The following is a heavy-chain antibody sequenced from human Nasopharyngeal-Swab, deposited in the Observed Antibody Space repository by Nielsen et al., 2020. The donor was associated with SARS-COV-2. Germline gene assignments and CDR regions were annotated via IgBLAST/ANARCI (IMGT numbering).Heavy chain of an antibody. V-gene: IGHV4-59*01. D-gene: IGHD1-26*01. CDR1: GGSISSNY. Sequence: SETLSLTCTVSGGSISSNYWNWIRQPPGKGLEWIGFMSYSGGTNYNPSPNRRVTISLDTSKNQFSLRLSSVTSADTAVYYCARSLVGVSRHFDYWGQGALVTVSS. J-gene: IGHJ4*02. CDR2: MSYSGGT. CDR3: ARSLVGVSRHFDY.